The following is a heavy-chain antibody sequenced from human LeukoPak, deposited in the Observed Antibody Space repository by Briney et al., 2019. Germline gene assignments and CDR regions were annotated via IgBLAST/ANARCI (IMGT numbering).Heavy chain of an antibody. Sequence: GGSLRLSCAASGFTFSSYAISWVRQAPGKGLEWLSAIYSDGNTYYADSVKGRFTIFRDNSKNMLYLQMNSLRADDTAVYYCARAPSGWYFDSWGQGTLVTVSS. V-gene: IGHV3-23*05. CDR3: ARAPSGWYFDS. CDR1: GFTFSSYA. D-gene: IGHD6-19*01. J-gene: IGHJ4*02. CDR2: IYSDGNT.